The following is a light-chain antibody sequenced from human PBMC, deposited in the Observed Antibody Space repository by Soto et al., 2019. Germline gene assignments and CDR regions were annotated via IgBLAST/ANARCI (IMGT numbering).Light chain of an antibody. CDR3: CSYAGSYTGV. J-gene: IGLJ2*01. CDR2: DVS. Sequence: QSALTQPRSVSGSPGQSVTISCAGTSSDVGGYNSVSWYQQLPGKAPKLMIYDVSKRPSGVPVRFSGSKSGNTASLTISGLQAEDEADDYCCSYAGSYTGVFGGGTKLTVL. CDR1: SSDVGGYNS. V-gene: IGLV2-11*01.